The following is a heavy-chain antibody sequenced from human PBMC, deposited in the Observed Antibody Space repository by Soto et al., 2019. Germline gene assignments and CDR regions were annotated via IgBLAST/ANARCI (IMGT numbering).Heavy chain of an antibody. CDR3: ARGGTTIDY. J-gene: IGHJ4*02. D-gene: IGHD4-17*01. CDR2: ISAYNGNT. CDR1: GYTFTNFG. V-gene: IGHV1-18*01. Sequence: QVQLVQSGAEVTKPGASVKVSCKASGYTFTNFGISWVRQAPGQALEWMGWISAYNGNTNYAQNFQGRVTKTTDTSTSTASMELRSQRSDDTAVYYCARGGTTIDYWGQGTLVNVSS.